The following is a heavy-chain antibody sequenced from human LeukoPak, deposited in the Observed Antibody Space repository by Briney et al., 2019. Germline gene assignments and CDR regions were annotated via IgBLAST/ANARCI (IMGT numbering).Heavy chain of an antibody. Sequence: SETLSLTCTVFGGSISSGDYYWSWIRQPPGKGLEWIGYIYYSGSTYYNPSLKSRVTISVDTSKNQFSLKLSSVTAADTAVYYCARGRAVAGLAGKVDYWGQGTLVTVSS. J-gene: IGHJ4*02. V-gene: IGHV4-30-4*01. D-gene: IGHD6-19*01. CDR1: GGSISSGDYY. CDR2: IYYSGST. CDR3: ARGRAVAGLAGKVDY.